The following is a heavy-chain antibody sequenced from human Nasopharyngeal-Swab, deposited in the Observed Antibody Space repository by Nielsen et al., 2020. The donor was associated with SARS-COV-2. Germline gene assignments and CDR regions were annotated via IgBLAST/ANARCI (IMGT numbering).Heavy chain of an antibody. CDR2: SSGSGTFT. CDR3: AKDGGGSSSLNWFDP. Sequence: GVLKISCTTSGFTFKNYAMSWVRQAPGKGLDWVSGSSGSGTFTYYADAVKGRFTVSRDNSQNTLYLHMNSLRAEDTAVYYCAKDGGGSSSLNWFDPWGQGTLVTVSS. CDR1: GFTFKNYA. D-gene: IGHD1-26*01. J-gene: IGHJ5*02. V-gene: IGHV3-23*01.